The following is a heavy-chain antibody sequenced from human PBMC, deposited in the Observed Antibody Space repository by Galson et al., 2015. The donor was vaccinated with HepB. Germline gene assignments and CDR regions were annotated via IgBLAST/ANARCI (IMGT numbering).Heavy chain of an antibody. V-gene: IGHV1-69*06. J-gene: IGHJ6*02. CDR2: IIPIFGTA. Sequence: SVKVSCKASGGTFSSYAISWVRQAPGQGLEWMGGIIPIFGTANYAQKFQGRVTITADKSTSTAYMELSSLRSEDTAVYYCARETGRCSGGSCYRYYYGMDVWGQGTTVTVSS. D-gene: IGHD2-15*01. CDR3: ARETGRCSGGSCYRYYYGMDV. CDR1: GGTFSSYA.